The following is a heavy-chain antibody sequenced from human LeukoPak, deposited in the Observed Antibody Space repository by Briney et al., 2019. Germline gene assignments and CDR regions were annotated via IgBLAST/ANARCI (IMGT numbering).Heavy chain of an antibody. CDR1: GFTFDNYG. V-gene: IGHV3-20*04. CDR2: INWNGGST. CDR3: ARIDTYYYDSSGYYSAFDI. Sequence: PGGSLRLSCAASGFTFDNYGMGWVRQAPGKGLEWVSGINWNGGSTGYADSVKGRFTISRDNAKNSLYLQMNSLRAEDTALYYCARIDTYYYDSSGYYSAFDIWGQGTIVTVSS. D-gene: IGHD3-22*01. J-gene: IGHJ3*02.